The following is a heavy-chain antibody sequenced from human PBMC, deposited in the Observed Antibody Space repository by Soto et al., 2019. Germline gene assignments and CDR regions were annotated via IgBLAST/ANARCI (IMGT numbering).Heavy chain of an antibody. Sequence: TSETLSLTCAVSGGSISSGGYSWSWIRQPPGEGLEWIGYIYHSGSTYYNPSLKSRVTISVDRSKNQFSLKLSSVTAADTAVYYCARAHYGDYGYGMDVWGQGTTVTVSS. V-gene: IGHV4-30-2*01. CDR1: GGSISSGGYS. J-gene: IGHJ6*02. CDR2: IYHSGST. CDR3: ARAHYGDYGYGMDV. D-gene: IGHD4-17*01.